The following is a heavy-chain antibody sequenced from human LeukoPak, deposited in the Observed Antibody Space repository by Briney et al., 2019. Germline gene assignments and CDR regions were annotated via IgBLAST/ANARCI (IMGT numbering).Heavy chain of an antibody. D-gene: IGHD1-26*01. CDR3: ARSGFPLYYFDY. CDR1: GATFSSYA. V-gene: IGHV1-69*04. Sequence: SVKVSCKASGATFSSYAISWVRQAPGQGLEWMGRIIPILGIANYAQKFQGRVTITADKSTSTAYMELSSLRSEDTAVYYCARSGFPLYYFDYWGQGTLVTVSS. CDR2: IIPILGIA. J-gene: IGHJ4*02.